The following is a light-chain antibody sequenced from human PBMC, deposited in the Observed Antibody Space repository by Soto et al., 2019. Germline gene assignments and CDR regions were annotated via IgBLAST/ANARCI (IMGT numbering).Light chain of an antibody. CDR3: QQFASSPWT. J-gene: IGKJ1*01. CDR2: GAS. Sequence: ETVLTQSPGTLSLSPGERATLSCMASQSVSSSHLTWYQQKPGQAPRLLIYGASSRATGIPDRFSGSGSGTDFTLTISRLEPEDFALYYCQQFASSPWTFGQGTKVDIK. CDR1: QSVSSSH. V-gene: IGKV3-20*01.